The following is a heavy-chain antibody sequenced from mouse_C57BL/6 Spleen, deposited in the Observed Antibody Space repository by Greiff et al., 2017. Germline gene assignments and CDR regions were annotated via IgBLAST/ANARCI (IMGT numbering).Heavy chain of an antibody. J-gene: IGHJ3*01. CDR3: ARDYGSSYDGVFAY. V-gene: IGHV1-64*01. CDR1: GYTFTSYW. Sequence: QVQLQQPGAELVKPGASVKLSCKASGYTFTSYWMHWVKQRPGQGLEWIGMIHPNSGSTNYNEKFKSKATLTVEKSSSTAYMQLSSLTSEDSAVYYCARDYGSSYDGVFAYWGQGTLVTVSA. D-gene: IGHD1-1*01. CDR2: IHPNSGST.